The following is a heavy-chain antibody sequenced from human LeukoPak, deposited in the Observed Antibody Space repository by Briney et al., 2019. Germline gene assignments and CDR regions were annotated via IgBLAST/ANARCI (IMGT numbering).Heavy chain of an antibody. CDR2: INHSGST. J-gene: IGHJ4*02. V-gene: IGHV4-34*01. CDR3: ARNPGYSSSWYSDY. Sequence: PSETLSLTCAVYGGSFSGYYWSWIRQPPGKGLERIGEINHSGSTNYNPSLKSRVTISVDTSKNQFSLKLSSVTAADTAVYYCARNPGYSSSWYSDYWGQGTLVTVSS. D-gene: IGHD6-13*01. CDR1: GGSFSGYY.